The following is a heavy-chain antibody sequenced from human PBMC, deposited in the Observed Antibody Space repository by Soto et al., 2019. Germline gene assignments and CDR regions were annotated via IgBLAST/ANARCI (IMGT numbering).Heavy chain of an antibody. CDR1: GFTFSSYA. J-gene: IGHJ6*03. D-gene: IGHD3-3*01. CDR2: ISGSGGST. Sequence: GGSLRLSCAASGFTFSSYAMSWVRQAPGKGLEWVSAISGSGGSTYYADSVKGRFTISRDNSKNTLYLQMNSLRAEDTAVYYCAKDLLHYDFWSGYNDYMDVWGKGTTVTVSS. CDR3: AKDLLHYDFWSGYNDYMDV. V-gene: IGHV3-23*01.